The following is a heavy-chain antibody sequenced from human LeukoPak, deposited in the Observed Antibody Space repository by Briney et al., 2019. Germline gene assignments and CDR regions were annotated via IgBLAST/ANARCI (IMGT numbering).Heavy chain of an antibody. J-gene: IGHJ4*02. CDR1: GGSISSSSYY. D-gene: IGHD6-19*01. CDR3: ARDRYSSGWQPFDC. Sequence: SETLSLTCTVSGGSISSSSYYWGWIRQPPGKGLEWIGSIYYSGSTYYNPSLKSRVTISVDTSKNQFSLKLSSVTAADTAVYYCARDRYSSGWQPFDCWGQGTLVTVSS. CDR2: IYYSGST. V-gene: IGHV4-39*07.